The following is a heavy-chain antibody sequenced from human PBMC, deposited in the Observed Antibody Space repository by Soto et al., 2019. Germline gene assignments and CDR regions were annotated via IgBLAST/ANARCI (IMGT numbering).Heavy chain of an antibody. CDR1: GGSISSYY. J-gene: IGHJ4*02. CDR2: IYYSGST. V-gene: IGHV4-59*01. Sequence: SETLSLTCTVSGGSISSYYWSWIRQPPGKGLEWIGYIYYSGSTNYNPSLKSRVTISVDTSKNQFSLKLSSVTAADTAVYYCARDTIVTGIDYWGQGTLVTSPQ. D-gene: IGHD3-10*01. CDR3: ARDTIVTGIDY.